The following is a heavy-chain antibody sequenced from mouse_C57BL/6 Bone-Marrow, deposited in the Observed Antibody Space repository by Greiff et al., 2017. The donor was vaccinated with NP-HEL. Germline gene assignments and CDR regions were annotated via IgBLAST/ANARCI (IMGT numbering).Heavy chain of an antibody. CDR2: IDPSDSYT. CDR3: ARDYSFAY. J-gene: IGHJ3*01. D-gene: IGHD1-1*01. V-gene: IGHV1-50*01. CDR1: GYTFTSYW. Sequence: QVQLQQPGAELVKPGASVKLSCKASGYTFTSYWMQWVKQRPGQGVEWIGEIDPSDSYTNYNQKFKGKATLTVDTSSSTAYMQLSSLTSEDSAVYYCARDYSFAYWGQGTLVTVSA.